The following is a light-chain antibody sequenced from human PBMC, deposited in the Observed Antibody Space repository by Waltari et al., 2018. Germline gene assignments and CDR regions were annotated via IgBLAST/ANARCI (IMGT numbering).Light chain of an antibody. CDR3: QQYWRTPST. CDR2: AAS. CDR1: QGISNS. V-gene: IGKV1-NL1*01. J-gene: IGKJ2*01. Sequence: DIQMTQSPSSLSASVGDRVTITCRASQGISNSLAWYQQIPGKAPKLLLYAASRLESGVPSRFSGSGSGTDYSLTISSLQPDDFAIYYCQQYWRTPSTFDQGTNLEIK.